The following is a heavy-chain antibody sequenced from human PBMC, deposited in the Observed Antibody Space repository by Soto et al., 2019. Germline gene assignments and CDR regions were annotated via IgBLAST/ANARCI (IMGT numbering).Heavy chain of an antibody. Sequence: QLQLQESGQGLVQPSETLSLTCTVSGGSIRSSSYYWGWIRQPPGKGLEWIGSIYYSGSTYYNPSLKIRVATSVDMSTNQFSLKLSSVTAADSAVYYCAGAMTTVVTLDYWGRGTLVTVSS. CDR3: AGAMTTVVTLDY. CDR1: GGSIRSSSYY. CDR2: IYYSGST. D-gene: IGHD4-17*01. V-gene: IGHV4-39*01. J-gene: IGHJ4*02.